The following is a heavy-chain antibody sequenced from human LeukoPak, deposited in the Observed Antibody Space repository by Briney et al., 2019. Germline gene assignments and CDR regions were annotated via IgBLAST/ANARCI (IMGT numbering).Heavy chain of an antibody. Sequence: GGSLRLSCAASGFIFSRYGMHWVRQAPGKGLEWVAYIHTDQTIQYYADSVKGRFTISRDNSKNTLYLQMKTLRSEDTAVYYCGYYNSGSYSTPDSWGQGTQVTVSS. CDR2: IHTDQTIQ. CDR3: GYYNSGSYSTPDS. D-gene: IGHD3-10*01. CDR1: GFIFSRYG. J-gene: IGHJ5*01. V-gene: IGHV3-30*02.